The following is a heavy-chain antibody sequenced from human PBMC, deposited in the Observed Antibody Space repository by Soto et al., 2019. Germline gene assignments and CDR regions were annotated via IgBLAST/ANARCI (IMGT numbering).Heavy chain of an antibody. J-gene: IGHJ3*02. V-gene: IGHV3-23*01. CDR1: GFTFSNYA. Sequence: PGGSLRLSCAASGFTFSNYAINWVRQAPGKGLEWVSCISGSGGSTYYADSVKGRFTISRDNSKNTLYLEMNSLRAEDTAVYYCAKPRGGSLLRCALDIWAQRTTVPVSS. CDR2: ISGSGGST. CDR3: AKPRGGSLLRCALDI. D-gene: IGHD2-15*01.